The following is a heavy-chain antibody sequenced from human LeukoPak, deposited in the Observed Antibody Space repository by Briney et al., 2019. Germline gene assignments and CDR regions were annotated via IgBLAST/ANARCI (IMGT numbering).Heavy chain of an antibody. D-gene: IGHD3-10*01. CDR1: GYTFTGYY. CDR3: ARDAGSPELRFDY. Sequence: ASVKVSCKASGYTFTGYYMHWVRQAPGQGLEWMGWINPNSGGTNYAQKFQGRVTMTRDTSISTAYMELSRLRSDDTAVYYCARDAGSPELRFDYWGQGTLVTVSS. J-gene: IGHJ4*02. V-gene: IGHV1-2*02. CDR2: INPNSGGT.